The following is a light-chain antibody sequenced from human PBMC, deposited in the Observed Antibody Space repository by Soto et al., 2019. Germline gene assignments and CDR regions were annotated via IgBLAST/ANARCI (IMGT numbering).Light chain of an antibody. Sequence: QSVLTQPASVSGSPGQSITISCTGTSSDVGVYNYVSWYQQHPCKAPKLMIYDVSNRPSGVSNRFSGSKSGNTDSLTISGLHSEDEGYYYCSSYTSSRALLDVFGTGTKLTVL. CDR2: DVS. CDR3: SSYTSSRALLDV. J-gene: IGLJ1*01. CDR1: SSDVGVYNY. V-gene: IGLV2-14*01.